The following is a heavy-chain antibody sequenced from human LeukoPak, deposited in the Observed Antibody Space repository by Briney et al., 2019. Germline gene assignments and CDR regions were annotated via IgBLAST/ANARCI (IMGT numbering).Heavy chain of an antibody. J-gene: IGHJ4*02. CDR1: GFTFSSYA. CDR3: AKASGYSYGKYFFDS. CDR2: ITSSGDAT. V-gene: IGHV3-23*01. Sequence: GRSLRLPCAASGFTFSSYAMNWVRQAPGKGLEWVSSITSSGDATYYADSVKGRFTISRDNSKNTVYLQMNSLRAEDTAVYYCAKASGYSYGKYFFDSWGQGALVTVSS. D-gene: IGHD5-18*01.